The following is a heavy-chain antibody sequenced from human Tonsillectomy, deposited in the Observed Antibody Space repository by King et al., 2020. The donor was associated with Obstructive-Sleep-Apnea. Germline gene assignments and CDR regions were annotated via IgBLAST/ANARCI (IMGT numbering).Heavy chain of an antibody. CDR2: ISSSSSYI. J-gene: IGHJ4*02. D-gene: IGHD6-19*01. CDR1: GFTVSDYS. V-gene: IGHV3-21*01. CDR3: ARLRGQWLGPTDY. Sequence: VQLVESGGGLVKPGGSLRLSCTASGFTVSDYSMNWVRQAPGKGLEWVSSISSSSSYIFYSDSVRGRFTISRDNAKNSLYLQMNSLRAEDTAVYYCARLRGQWLGPTDYWGQGTLVTVSS.